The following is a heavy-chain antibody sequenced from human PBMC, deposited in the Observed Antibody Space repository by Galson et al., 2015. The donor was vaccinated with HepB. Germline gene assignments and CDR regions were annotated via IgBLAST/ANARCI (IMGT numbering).Heavy chain of an antibody. CDR2: ISGSGGST. CDR3: AKGSEPAATHIPRNDAFDI. Sequence: SLRLSCAASGFTFSSYAMSWVRQAPGKGLEWVSAISGSGGSTYYADSVKGRFTISRDNSKNTLYLQMNSLRAEDTAVYYCAKGSEPAATHIPRNDAFDIWGQGTMVTVSS. V-gene: IGHV3-23*01. CDR1: GFTFSSYA. D-gene: IGHD6-13*01. J-gene: IGHJ3*02.